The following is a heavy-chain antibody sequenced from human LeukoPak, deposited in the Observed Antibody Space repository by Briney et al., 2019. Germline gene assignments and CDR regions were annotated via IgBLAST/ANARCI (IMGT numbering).Heavy chain of an antibody. CDR2: IIPIFGTA. J-gene: IGHJ4*02. Sequence: GASVKVSCKASGGTFSSYAISWVRQAPGQGLEWMGGIIPIFGTANYAQKFQGRVTITTDESTSTAYMELSSLRSEDTAVYYCARLGGRRDGYNLRQFNVFDYWGQGTLVTVSS. CDR1: GGTFSSYA. CDR3: ARLGGRRDGYNLRQFNVFDY. V-gene: IGHV1-69*05. D-gene: IGHD5-24*01.